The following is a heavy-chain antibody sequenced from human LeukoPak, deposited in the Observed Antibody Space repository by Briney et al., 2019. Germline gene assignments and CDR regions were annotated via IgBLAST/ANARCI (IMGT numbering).Heavy chain of an antibody. CDR3: AREELGSSLGFDP. V-gene: IGHV3-30-3*01. Sequence: GGSLRLSCAASGFTFSSYTIHWVRQPPGKGLEWVTVISFDGSNKYYADSVKGRFTISRDNSKNTLYLQMNSLRAEDTAVYYCAREELGSSLGFDPWGQGTLVTVSS. D-gene: IGHD3-16*01. CDR2: ISFDGSNK. J-gene: IGHJ5*02. CDR1: GFTFSSYT.